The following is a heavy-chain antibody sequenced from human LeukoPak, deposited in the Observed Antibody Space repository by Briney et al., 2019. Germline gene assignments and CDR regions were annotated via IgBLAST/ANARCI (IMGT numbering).Heavy chain of an antibody. V-gene: IGHV4-39*01. J-gene: IGHJ3*02. CDR2: IYYSGST. CDR3: ARLYCSAATCYSFPSRAFDI. Sequence: SETLSLTCTVSGGSISSSSYYWGWVRQPPGKGLEWIVSIYYSGSTYYNPSLKSRVTISVDTSHNQFSLKLSSVTASDTAVYYCARLYCSAATCYSFPSRAFDIWGQGTMVTVSS. CDR1: GGSISSSSYY. D-gene: IGHD2-15*01.